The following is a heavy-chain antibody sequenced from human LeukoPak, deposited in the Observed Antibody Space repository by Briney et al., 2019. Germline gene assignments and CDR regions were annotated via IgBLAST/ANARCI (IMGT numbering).Heavy chain of an antibody. CDR2: IYYSGST. V-gene: IGHV4-39*01. D-gene: IGHD1-14*01. CDR3: ARRPEFLKEFDH. J-gene: IGHJ5*02. Sequence: SETLSPIRTVSGGSLSSSSYYWGWIRQPPEKGLEWIGSIYYSGSTYYNPSVKSRVTIFVDTSKNQFSLKLSSVTAADTAVYYCARRPEFLKEFDHWGQGTLVTVSS. CDR1: GGSLSSSSYY.